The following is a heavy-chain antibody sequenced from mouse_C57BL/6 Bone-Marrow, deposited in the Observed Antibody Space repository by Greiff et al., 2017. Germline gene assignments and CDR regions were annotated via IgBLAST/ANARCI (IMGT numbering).Heavy chain of an antibody. CDR1: GFTFSDYG. CDR2: ISSGSSTI. CDR3: ARPGWAWFAY. V-gene: IGHV5-17*01. D-gene: IGHD3-1*01. J-gene: IGHJ3*01. Sequence: DVKLVESGGGLVKPGGSLKLSCAASGFTFSDYGMHWVRQAPEKGLEWVAYISSGSSTIYYADTVKGRFTISRDNAKNTLFLQMTSLRSEDTAMYYCARPGWAWFAYWGQGTLVTVSA.